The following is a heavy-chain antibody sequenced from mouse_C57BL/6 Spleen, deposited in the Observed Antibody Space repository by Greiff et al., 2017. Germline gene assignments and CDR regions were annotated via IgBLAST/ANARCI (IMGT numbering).Heavy chain of an antibody. J-gene: IGHJ2*01. CDR2: INPGSGGT. Sequence: VQLQQSGAELVRPGTSVKVSCKASGYAFTNYLIEWVKQRPGQGLEWIGVINPGSGGTNYNEKFKGKATLTADKSSSTAYMQLSSLTSEDSAVYFCAREGPYGSLDYWGQGTTLTVSS. CDR3: AREGPYGSLDY. V-gene: IGHV1-54*01. CDR1: GYAFTNYL. D-gene: IGHD1-1*01.